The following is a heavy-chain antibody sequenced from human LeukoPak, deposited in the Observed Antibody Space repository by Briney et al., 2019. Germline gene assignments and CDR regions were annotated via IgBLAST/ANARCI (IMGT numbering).Heavy chain of an antibody. Sequence: PGGSLRLSCAASGFTFSNAWMSWVRQAPGKGLEWVGRIKSKTDGGTTDYAAPVKGRFTISRDDSKNTLYLQMNSLKTEDTAVYYCARDSGYETKPTDYWGQGTLVTVSS. J-gene: IGHJ4*02. CDR1: GFTFSNAW. D-gene: IGHD5-12*01. V-gene: IGHV3-15*01. CDR3: ARDSGYETKPTDY. CDR2: IKSKTDGGTT.